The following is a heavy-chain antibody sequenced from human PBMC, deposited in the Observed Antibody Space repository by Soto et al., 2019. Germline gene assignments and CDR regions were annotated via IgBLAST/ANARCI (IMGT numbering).Heavy chain of an antibody. CDR2: ISSSSSYI. Sequence: EVQLVESGGGLVKPGGSLRLSCAASGLTFSSYSMNWVRQAPGKGLEWVSSISSSSSYIYYADSVKGRFTISRDNAKNSLYLQINSLRAEDTAVYYCARDRARYYYYYGMDVWGQGTTVTVSS. D-gene: IGHD3-10*01. V-gene: IGHV3-21*01. CDR1: GLTFSSYS. CDR3: ARDRARYYYYYGMDV. J-gene: IGHJ6*02.